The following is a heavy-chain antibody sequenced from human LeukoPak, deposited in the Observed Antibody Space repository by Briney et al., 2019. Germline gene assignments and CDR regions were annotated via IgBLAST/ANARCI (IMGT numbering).Heavy chain of an antibody. V-gene: IGHV4-4*07. CDR2: IYTSGNT. CDR3: ARSYYDSSGYLPFDY. J-gene: IGHJ4*02. CDR1: GGSISSYY. D-gene: IGHD3-22*01. Sequence: SETLSLTCTVSGGSISSYYWSWIRQPAGKGLEWIGRIYTSGNTNYNPSLKSRVTISVDTSKNQFSLKLSSVTAADTAVYYCARSYYDSSGYLPFDYWGQGTLVTVSS.